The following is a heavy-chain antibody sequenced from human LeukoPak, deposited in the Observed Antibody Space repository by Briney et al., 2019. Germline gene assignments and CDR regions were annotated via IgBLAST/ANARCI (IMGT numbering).Heavy chain of an antibody. D-gene: IGHD6-13*01. CDR3: ARVGSSSPYFDY. J-gene: IGHJ4*02. CDR1: GGSISSSSYY. V-gene: IGHV4-39*01. CDR2: IYYSGST. Sequence: KTSQTLSLTCTVSGGSISSSSYYWGWIRQTPGKGLEWIGSIYYSGSTYYNPSLKSRVTISVDTSKNQFSLKLSSVTAADTAVYYCARVGSSSPYFDYWGQGTLVTVSS.